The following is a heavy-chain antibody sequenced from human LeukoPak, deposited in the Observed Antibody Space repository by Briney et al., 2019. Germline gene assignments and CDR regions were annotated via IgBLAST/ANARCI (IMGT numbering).Heavy chain of an antibody. D-gene: IGHD5-18*01. Sequence: GGSLRLSCAASGFTFDDYAMHWVRQAPGKGLEWVSGISWNSGSIGYADSVKGRFTIPRDNAENSLYLQMNSLRAEDTAVYYCARGLDNYGYKFDYWGQGTLVTVSS. V-gene: IGHV3-9*01. J-gene: IGHJ4*02. CDR3: ARGLDNYGYKFDY. CDR2: ISWNSGSI. CDR1: GFTFDDYA.